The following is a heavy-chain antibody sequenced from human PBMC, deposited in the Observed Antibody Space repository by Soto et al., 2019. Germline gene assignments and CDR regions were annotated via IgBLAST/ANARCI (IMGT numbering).Heavy chain of an antibody. V-gene: IGHV4-61*08. CDR3: ARGHNWNDFFDY. CDR2: IYYSGST. J-gene: IGHJ4*02. D-gene: IGHD1-20*01. Sequence: SETLSLTCTVSGGSISSGDYYWSWIRQPPGKGLEWIGYIYYSGSTNYNPSLKSRVTISVDTSKKQFSLKLSSLTAADTAVYYCARGHNWNDFFDYWGQGALVTVSS. CDR1: GGSISSGDYY.